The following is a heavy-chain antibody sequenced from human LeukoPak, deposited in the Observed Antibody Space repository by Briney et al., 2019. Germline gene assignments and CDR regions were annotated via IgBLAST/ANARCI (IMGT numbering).Heavy chain of an antibody. D-gene: IGHD6-19*01. CDR1: GYSFTSYW. V-gene: IGHV5-51*01. Sequence: GESLKISCKGSGYSFTSYWIGWVRQMPGKGLEWMGIIYPGDSDTRYSPSFQGQVTISADKSISTAYLQWSSLKASDTAMYYCARHRGSSGFYYYYYMDVWGKGTTVTVSS. J-gene: IGHJ6*03. CDR2: IYPGDSDT. CDR3: ARHRGSSGFYYYYYMDV.